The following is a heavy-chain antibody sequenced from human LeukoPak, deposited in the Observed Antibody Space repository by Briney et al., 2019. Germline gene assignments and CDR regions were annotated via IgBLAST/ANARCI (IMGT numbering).Heavy chain of an antibody. CDR3: AVLRMTTVVQVDY. D-gene: IGHD4-23*01. CDR1: GYTFTGYY. CDR2: INPNSGGT. Sequence: ASVNVSCKASGYTFTGYYMHWVRQAPGQGLEWMGWINPNSGGTNYAQKFQGRVTMTRDTSISTAYMELSRLRSDDTAVYYCAVLRMTTVVQVDYWGQGTLVTVSS. J-gene: IGHJ4*02. V-gene: IGHV1-2*02.